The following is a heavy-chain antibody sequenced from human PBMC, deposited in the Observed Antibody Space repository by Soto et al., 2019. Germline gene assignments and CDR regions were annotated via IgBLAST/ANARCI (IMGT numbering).Heavy chain of an antibody. CDR1: GYTFTTYT. CDR3: ARVKGIAAAVRFDP. D-gene: IGHD6-13*01. V-gene: IGHV1-3*01. J-gene: IGHJ5*02. CDR2: INAGNGET. Sequence: ASVKVSCKASGYTFTTYTIQWVRQAPGQRLEWMGWINAGNGETKYSQNFQGRVTITRDTSTSTAYMELSSLRSEDTAVYYCARVKGIAAAVRFDPWGQGTLVTVSS.